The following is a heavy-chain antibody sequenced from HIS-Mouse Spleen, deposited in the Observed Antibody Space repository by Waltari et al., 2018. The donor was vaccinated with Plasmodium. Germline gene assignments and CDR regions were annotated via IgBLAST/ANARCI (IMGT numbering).Heavy chain of an antibody. CDR1: GGSISSSSYS. J-gene: IGHJ3*02. V-gene: IGHV4-39*07. Sequence: QLQLPESGPGLVKPSETLSLTCTVSGGSISSSSYSWGWIRQPPGKGLEWIGSIYYSGSTYYNPSLKSRVTISVDTSKNQFSLKLSSVTAADTAVYYCARDPLVGATLGAFDIWGQGTMVTVSS. CDR3: ARDPLVGATLGAFDI. D-gene: IGHD1-26*01. CDR2: IYYSGST.